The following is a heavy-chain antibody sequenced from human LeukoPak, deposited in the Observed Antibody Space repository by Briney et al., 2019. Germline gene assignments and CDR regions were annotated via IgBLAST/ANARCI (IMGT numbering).Heavy chain of an antibody. D-gene: IGHD6-6*01. Sequence: GGSLRLSCAASGFTFSSYSMNWVRQAPGKGLEWVSSISSSSSYTYYADSVKGRFTISRDNAKNSLYLQMNSLRAEDTAVYYCARVSGIAARQGKDWFDPWGQGTLVTVSS. CDR3: ARVSGIAARQGKDWFDP. CDR1: GFTFSSYS. J-gene: IGHJ5*02. V-gene: IGHV3-21*01. CDR2: ISSSSSYT.